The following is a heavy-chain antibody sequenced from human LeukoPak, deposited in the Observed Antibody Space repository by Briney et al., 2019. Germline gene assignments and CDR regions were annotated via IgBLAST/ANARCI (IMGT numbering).Heavy chain of an antibody. Sequence: GGSLRLSCAASGFTFSSYAMHWVRQPPGRGLEWLTVISNDGSTKYYADSVRGRFTISRDNSKNTLYLQMNSLRAEDTAVYYCAKAAPIVVVIAIRVDYWGQGTLVTVSS. CDR3: AKAAPIVVVIAIRVDY. V-gene: IGHV3-30-3*01. D-gene: IGHD2-21*01. CDR2: ISNDGSTK. J-gene: IGHJ4*02. CDR1: GFTFSSYA.